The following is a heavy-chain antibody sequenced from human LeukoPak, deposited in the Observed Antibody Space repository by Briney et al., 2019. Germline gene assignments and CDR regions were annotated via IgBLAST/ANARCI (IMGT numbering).Heavy chain of an antibody. D-gene: IGHD2-15*01. CDR1: GGSISSYY. V-gene: IGHV4-59*01. CDR3: ARDSGRSGDLDY. Sequence: SETLSLTCTVSGGSISSYYWSWIRQPPGKGLEWIGYIYYSGSTNYNPSLKSRVTISVDTSKNQFSLKLSSVTAADTAVYYCARDSGRSGDLDYWGQGTLVTVSS. CDR2: IYYSGST. J-gene: IGHJ4*02.